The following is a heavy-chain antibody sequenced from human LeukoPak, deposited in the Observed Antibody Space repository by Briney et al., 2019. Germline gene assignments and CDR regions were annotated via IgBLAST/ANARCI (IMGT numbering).Heavy chain of an antibody. J-gene: IGHJ5*02. V-gene: IGHV4-59*01. CDR3: ARGRGDSRGTSFDP. CDR1: GGSISTYY. CDR2: IYYTRST. D-gene: IGHD3-10*01. Sequence: SETLSLTCIVSGGSISTYYWSWIRQPPGKGLEWIGYIYYTRSTTYNPSLKSRVSISVDTSKSKFSLDLNSVSAADTAVYYCARGRGDSRGTSFDPWGQGTLVTVSS.